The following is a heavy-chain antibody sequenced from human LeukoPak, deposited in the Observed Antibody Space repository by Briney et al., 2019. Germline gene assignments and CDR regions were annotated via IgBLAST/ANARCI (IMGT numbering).Heavy chain of an antibody. CDR3: ARDRERAWDY. CDR2: IYSSGST. V-gene: IGHV4-4*07. J-gene: IGHJ4*02. D-gene: IGHD1-1*01. CDR1: GGSISSYY. Sequence: SETLSLTCTVSGGSISSYYWTWIRQPAGKGLEWIGRIYSSGSTNYNPSLKSRVIMSVDMSKNQFSLNLTSVTAADTAVYYCARDRERAWDYWGQGTLVTVSS.